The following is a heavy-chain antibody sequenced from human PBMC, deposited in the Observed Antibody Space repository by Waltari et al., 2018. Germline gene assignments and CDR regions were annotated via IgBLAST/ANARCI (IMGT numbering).Heavy chain of an antibody. CDR2: IYYSGGT. Sequence: QLQLQESGPGLVKPSETLSLTCTVSGGSISSSSYYWGWIRQPPGKGLEWIGGIYYSGGTYYNPSLKSRVTISVDTSKNQFSLKLSTVTAADTAVYYCARERATADYYGMDVWGQGTTVTVSS. D-gene: IGHD5-12*01. CDR3: ARERATADYYGMDV. J-gene: IGHJ6*02. V-gene: IGHV4-39*07. CDR1: GGSISSSSYY.